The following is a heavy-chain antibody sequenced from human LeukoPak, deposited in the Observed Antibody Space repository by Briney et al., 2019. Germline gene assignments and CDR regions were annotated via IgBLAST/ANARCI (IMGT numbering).Heavy chain of an antibody. J-gene: IGHJ5*02. CDR1: GFTFSSYA. V-gene: IGHV3-23*01. CDR3: AKGGFGEFGLNWFDP. CDR2: ISGSGGST. Sequence: GGSLRLSCAASGFTFSSYAMSWVRQAPGKGLEWVSAISGSGGSTYYADSVKGRFTISRDNSKNTLYLQMNSLRAEDTAVYYCAKGGFGEFGLNWFDPWGQGTLVTASS. D-gene: IGHD3-10*01.